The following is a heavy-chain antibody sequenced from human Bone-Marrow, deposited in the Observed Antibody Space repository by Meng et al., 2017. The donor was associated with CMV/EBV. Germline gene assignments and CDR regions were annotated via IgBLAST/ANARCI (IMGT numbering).Heavy chain of an antibody. J-gene: IGHJ3*01. V-gene: IGHV3-21*01. CDR3: ARLSSSDDAFDV. D-gene: IGHD6-6*01. CDR1: GFTFSSYR. Sequence: ETLSLTCAAFGFTFSSYRMNWVRQAPGKGLEWVSYISSTSDYIGYADSVKGRFTISRDNARNSLLLQMNSPRVEDTAVYYCARLSSSDDAFDVWGQGTMVTVSS. CDR2: ISSTSDYI.